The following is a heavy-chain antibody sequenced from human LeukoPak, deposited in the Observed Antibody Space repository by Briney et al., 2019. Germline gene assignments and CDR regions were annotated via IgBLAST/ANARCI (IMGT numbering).Heavy chain of an antibody. J-gene: IGHJ4*02. Sequence: PSETLSLTCAVYGGSFSGYYWSWIRQPPGKGLEWIGEINHSGSTNYNPSLKSRVTISVDTSKNQFSLKLSSVTAADTAVYYCAREWRITMIVVDYFDYWGQGTLVTVSS. D-gene: IGHD3-22*01. CDR3: AREWRITMIVVDYFDY. V-gene: IGHV4-34*01. CDR2: INHSGST. CDR1: GGSFSGYY.